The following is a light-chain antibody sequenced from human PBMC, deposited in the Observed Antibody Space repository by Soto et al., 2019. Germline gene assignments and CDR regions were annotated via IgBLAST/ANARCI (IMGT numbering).Light chain of an antibody. Sequence: DIQMTQSPSTLSASVGDRVTITCRASQNIKKYLNWYQQKPGKAPKLLIYTASSLQVGLPSRFSGSGSGTDFTLTISSLQPEDSATYYCQQSFGTPLTFGGGTKVDIK. CDR1: QNIKKY. V-gene: IGKV1-39*01. CDR2: TAS. CDR3: QQSFGTPLT. J-gene: IGKJ4*01.